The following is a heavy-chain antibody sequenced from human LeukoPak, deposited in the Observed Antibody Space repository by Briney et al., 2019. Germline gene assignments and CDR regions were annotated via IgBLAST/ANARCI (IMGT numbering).Heavy chain of an antibody. CDR1: GSTFTTSG. CDR2: IWHDGNTQ. D-gene: IGHD6-19*01. J-gene: IGHJ2*01. CDR3: ASPNSVSGRLWYLAL. Sequence: PGGSLRLSCAASGSTFTTSGMHWVRQAPGKGLEWVAVIWHDGNTQYYADSVKGRFTISRDNSKNTLYLQMNGLRVEDTAIYYCASPNSVSGRLWYLALWGLGTFVTVSS. V-gene: IGHV3-33*01.